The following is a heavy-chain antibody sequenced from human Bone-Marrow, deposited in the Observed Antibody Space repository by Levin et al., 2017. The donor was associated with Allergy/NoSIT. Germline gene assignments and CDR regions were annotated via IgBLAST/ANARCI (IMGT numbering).Heavy chain of an antibody. D-gene: IGHD6-19*01. CDR3: AREGYTSGRAGAFNM. V-gene: IGHV3-64*02. J-gene: IGHJ3*02. CDR1: GFTFSTSV. CDR2: ISGDGGST. Sequence: GGSLRLSCAGSGFTFSTSVIHWARQAPGKGLEYVSAISGDGGSTYYAESVKGRFIISRDNSKNTVYLQMDNLTPEDMAVYYCAREGYTSGRAGAFNMWGHGTMVTVSS.